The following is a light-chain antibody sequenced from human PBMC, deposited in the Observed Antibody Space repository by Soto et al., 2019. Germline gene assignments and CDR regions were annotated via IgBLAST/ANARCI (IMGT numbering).Light chain of an antibody. J-gene: IGLJ1*01. CDR2: EVS. V-gene: IGLV2-14*01. CDR3: SSYTTSSTRV. CDR1: SSDVGFYNY. Sequence: QSALTQPVSVSGSPGQSIAISCTGSSSDVGFYNYVSWYQQHPGEVPKLIIFEVSNRPSGVSNRFSGSKSGNTASLTISGLQAEDEAAYYCSSYTTSSTRVFGTGTKLTVL.